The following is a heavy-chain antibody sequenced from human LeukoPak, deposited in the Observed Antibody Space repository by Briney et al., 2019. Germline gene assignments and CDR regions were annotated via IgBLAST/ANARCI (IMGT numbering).Heavy chain of an antibody. J-gene: IGHJ5*02. CDR1: GGSISSYY. Sequence: SETLSLTCTVSGGSISSYYWSWIRQPPGKGLEWIGYIYYSGSTNYNPSLKSRVTISVDTSKNQFSLKLSSVTAADTAVYYCARHGPYDISTGYYNWFDPWGQGTLVTVSS. D-gene: IGHD3-9*01. CDR2: IYYSGST. V-gene: IGHV4-59*08. CDR3: ARHGPYDISTGYYNWFDP.